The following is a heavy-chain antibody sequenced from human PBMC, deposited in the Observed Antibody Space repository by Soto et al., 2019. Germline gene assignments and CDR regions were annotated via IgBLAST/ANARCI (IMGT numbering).Heavy chain of an antibody. CDR2: IDPSDSYT. J-gene: IGHJ5*02. Sequence: GESLKISCKGSGYSFTSYWISRVRQMPGKGLEWMGRIDPSDSYTNYSPSFQGHVTISADKSISTAYLQWSSLKASDTAMYYCARQESYSSSSSSWFDPWGQGTLVTVSS. D-gene: IGHD6-6*01. CDR1: GYSFTSYW. V-gene: IGHV5-10-1*01. CDR3: ARQESYSSSSSSWFDP.